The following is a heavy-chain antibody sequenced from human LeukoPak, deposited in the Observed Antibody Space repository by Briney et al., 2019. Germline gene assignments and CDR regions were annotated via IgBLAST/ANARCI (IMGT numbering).Heavy chain of an antibody. CDR2: TYYRGTT. V-gene: IGHV4-59*12. D-gene: IGHD1-7*01. Sequence: SETLSLTCTVSGGSISSYYWSWIRQPPGKGLEWIGSTYYRGTTYYNPSLKSRVTISVDTSKNQFSLKLSSVTAADTAVYYCARGDWNYVNYWGQGTLVTVSS. CDR1: GGSISSYY. CDR3: ARGDWNYVNY. J-gene: IGHJ4*02.